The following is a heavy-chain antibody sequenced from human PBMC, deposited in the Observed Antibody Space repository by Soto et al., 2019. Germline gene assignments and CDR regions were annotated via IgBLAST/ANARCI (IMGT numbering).Heavy chain of an antibody. CDR2: ISWNSGSI. CDR3: AKDIEYSSARFGESMAFDI. J-gene: IGHJ3*02. Sequence: GGSLRLSCAASGFTFDDYAMHWVRQAPGKGLEWVSGISWNSGSIGYADSVKGRFTISRDNAKNSLYLQMNSLRAEDTALYYCAKDIEYSSARFGESMAFDIWGQGTMVTVSS. CDR1: GFTFDDYA. V-gene: IGHV3-9*01. D-gene: IGHD6-6*01.